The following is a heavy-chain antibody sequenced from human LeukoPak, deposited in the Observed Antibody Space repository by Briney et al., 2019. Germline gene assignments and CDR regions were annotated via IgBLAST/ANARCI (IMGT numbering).Heavy chain of an antibody. V-gene: IGHV3-74*01. J-gene: IGHJ4*02. CDR2: INSDGSST. Sequence: PGGSLRLSCAASGFTFSTYWMHWVRQAPGKGLVWVSRINSDGSSTIYADSVKGRFTISRDNAKNTLYLQMNSLRAEDTAVYYCASSRMSYFDYWGQGTLVTVSS. CDR3: ASSRMSYFDY. CDR1: GFTFSTYW.